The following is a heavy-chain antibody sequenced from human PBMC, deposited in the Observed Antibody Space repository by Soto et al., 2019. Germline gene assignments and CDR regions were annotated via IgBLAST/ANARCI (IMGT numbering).Heavy chain of an antibody. J-gene: IGHJ6*02. CDR1: GFTFSSYW. Sequence: QPGGYLRLSCAASGFTFSSYWMSWVRQAPGKGLEWVANIKQDGSEKYYVDSVKGRFTISRDNAKNSLYLQMNSLRAEDTAVYYCARRITAQNYGMDVWGQVTTITVSS. CDR2: IKQDGSEK. CDR3: ARRITAQNYGMDV. V-gene: IGHV3-7*03. D-gene: IGHD6-25*01.